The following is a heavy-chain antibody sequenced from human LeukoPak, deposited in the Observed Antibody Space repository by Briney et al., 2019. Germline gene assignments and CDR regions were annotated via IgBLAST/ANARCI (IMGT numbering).Heavy chain of an antibody. CDR1: GGSFSGYY. Sequence: PSETLSLTCAVYGGSFSGYYWSWIRQPPGKGLEWIGYIYYSGSTNYNPSLKSRVTISVDTSKNQFSLKLSSVTAADTAVYYCARHRAFGGVMGDFYFDYWGQGTLVTVSS. D-gene: IGHD3-16*01. CDR2: IYYSGST. CDR3: ARHRAFGGVMGDFYFDY. J-gene: IGHJ4*02. V-gene: IGHV4-59*08.